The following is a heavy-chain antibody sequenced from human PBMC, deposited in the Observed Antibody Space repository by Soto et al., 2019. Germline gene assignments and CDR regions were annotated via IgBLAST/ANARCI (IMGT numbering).Heavy chain of an antibody. CDR1: GFTFSSYA. CDR3: ARHSCSSTSCYRFYYYMDV. Sequence: GGSLRLSCAASGFTFSSYAMHWVRQAPGKGLEWVAVISYDGSNKYYADSVKGRFTISRDNSKNTLYLQMNSLRAEDTAVYYCARHSCSSTSCYRFYYYMDVWGKGTTVTVSS. V-gene: IGHV3-30-3*01. CDR2: ISYDGSNK. D-gene: IGHD2-2*02. J-gene: IGHJ6*03.